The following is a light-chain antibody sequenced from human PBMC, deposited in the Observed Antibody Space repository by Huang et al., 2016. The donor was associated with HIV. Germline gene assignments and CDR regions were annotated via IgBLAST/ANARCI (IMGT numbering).Light chain of an antibody. J-gene: IGKJ4*01. CDR3: QQFSF. Sequence: AIQLTQSPSSLSASLGDAVTITCRASHGISNALAWYQQKPGKSPKLLIYDASTLESGVPSRFSGSASGTDFTLTISSLQPEDFATYYCQQFSFFGGGTKVEIK. CDR2: DAS. CDR1: HGISNA. V-gene: IGKV1-13*02.